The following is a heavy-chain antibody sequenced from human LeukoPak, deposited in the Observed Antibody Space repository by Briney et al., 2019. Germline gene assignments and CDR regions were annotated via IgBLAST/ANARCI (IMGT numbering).Heavy chain of an antibody. V-gene: IGHV4-61*02. CDR2: IYASGSP. D-gene: IGHD1-1*01. CDR3: ASNWSDFDY. J-gene: IGHJ4*02. CDR1: GDSISSGSYY. Sequence: PSETLSLTCTVSGDSISSGSYYWNWIRQPAGERLEWIGRIYASGSPNYNPSLKSRVTISVDTSKNQFSLRLNSLTAADTAVYYCASNWSDFDYWGPGTLVTVSS.